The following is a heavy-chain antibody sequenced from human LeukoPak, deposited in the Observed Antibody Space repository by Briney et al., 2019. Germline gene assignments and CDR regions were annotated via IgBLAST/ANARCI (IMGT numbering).Heavy chain of an antibody. V-gene: IGHV3-21*01. CDR1: GFTFSSYS. J-gene: IGHJ4*02. Sequence: PGGPLRLSCAASGFTFSSYSMNWVRQAPGKGLEWVSSISSSSSYIYYADSVKGRFTISRDNAKNSLYLQMNSLRAEDTAVYYCARERIAARAFDYWGQGTLVTVSS. CDR2: ISSSSSYI. CDR3: ARERIAARAFDY. D-gene: IGHD6-6*01.